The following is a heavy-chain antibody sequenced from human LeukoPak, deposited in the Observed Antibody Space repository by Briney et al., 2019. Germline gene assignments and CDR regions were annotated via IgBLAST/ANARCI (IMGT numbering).Heavy chain of an antibody. Sequence: SETLSLTCTVSGGSISSYYWSWIRQSPGKGLEWIGYIYYSGSTNYNPSLKSRVTISVDTSKNQFSLKLSSVTAADTAVYYCAKGVTDYYDSSCYYPDYWGQGTLVTVSS. D-gene: IGHD3-22*01. CDR1: GGSISSYY. CDR3: AKGVTDYYDSSCYYPDY. CDR2: IYYSGST. V-gene: IGHV4-59*01. J-gene: IGHJ4*02.